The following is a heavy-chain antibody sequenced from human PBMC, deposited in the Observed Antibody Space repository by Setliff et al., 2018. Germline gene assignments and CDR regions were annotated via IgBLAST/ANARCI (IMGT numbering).Heavy chain of an antibody. J-gene: IGHJ3*02. CDR3: SRDAFPYHYAGAFDI. V-gene: IGHV1-46*01. CDR2: INPSSGRT. D-gene: IGHD3-10*01. CDR1: GYTFTSHY. Sequence: GASVKVSCKASGYTFTSHYMHWVRQAPGLGLEWMGTINPSSGRTSYAQKFQGRVTMTRDTSTSTGYMDMSSLRAEDTAVYYCSRDAFPYHYAGAFDIWGQGTMVTVSS.